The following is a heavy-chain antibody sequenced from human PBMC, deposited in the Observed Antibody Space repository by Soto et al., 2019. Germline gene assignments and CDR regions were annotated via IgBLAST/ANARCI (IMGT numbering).Heavy chain of an antibody. CDR1: GYTFSNYW. CDR3: ARALHETSGFYFDY. CDR2: IYPGDSEI. Sequence: PGESLKISCKGSGYTFSNYWIGWVRQMPGKGLEWMGIIYPGDSEIKYSPSFQGQVTISADKSISTAYLQWSSLKASDTAMYYRARALHETSGFYFDYWGQGALVTVSS. D-gene: IGHD3-22*01. V-gene: IGHV5-51*01. J-gene: IGHJ4*02.